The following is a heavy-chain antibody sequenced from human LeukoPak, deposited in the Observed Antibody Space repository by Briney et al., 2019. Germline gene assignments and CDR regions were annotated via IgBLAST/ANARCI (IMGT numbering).Heavy chain of an antibody. CDR3: AKDFVRFYYGMDV. CDR2: ISGSGGST. J-gene: IGHJ6*02. D-gene: IGHD2/OR15-2a*01. V-gene: IGHV3-23*01. Sequence: GGSLRLSCAASGFTFSSYAMSLVRQAPGKGLEWVSAISGSGGSTYYADSVKGRFTISRDNSKNTLYLQMNSLRAEDTAVYYCAKDFVRFYYGMDVWGQGTTVTVSS. CDR1: GFTFSSYA.